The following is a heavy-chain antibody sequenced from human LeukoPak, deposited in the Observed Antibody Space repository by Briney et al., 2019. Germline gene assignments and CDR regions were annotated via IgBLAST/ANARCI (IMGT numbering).Heavy chain of an antibody. CDR1: GGSISSYY. J-gene: IGHJ6*03. Sequence: SETLSLTCTVSGGSISSYYWSWIRQPPGKGLEWIGYIYTSGSTNYNPSLKSRVTISVDTSKNQFSLKLSSVTAADTAVNYCARHLYDFWSGHYYMDVWGKGTTVTVSS. V-gene: IGHV4-4*09. D-gene: IGHD3-3*01. CDR3: ARHLYDFWSGHYYMDV. CDR2: IYTSGST.